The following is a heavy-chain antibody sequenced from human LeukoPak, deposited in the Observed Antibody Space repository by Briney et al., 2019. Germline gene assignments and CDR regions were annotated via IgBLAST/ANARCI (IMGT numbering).Heavy chain of an antibody. CDR2: IIGGDGTI. J-gene: IGHJ6*02. Sequence: GGSLRLSCAASGFPFSTYTVSWVRQAPGKGLQWVSTIIGGDGTIYYADSVKGRFTISRDISKNTLYLQMNSLKTEDTAVYYCTTRPYGSGSYGMDVWGQGTTVTVSS. CDR3: TTRPYGSGSYGMDV. V-gene: IGHV3-23*01. D-gene: IGHD3-10*01. CDR1: GFPFSTYT.